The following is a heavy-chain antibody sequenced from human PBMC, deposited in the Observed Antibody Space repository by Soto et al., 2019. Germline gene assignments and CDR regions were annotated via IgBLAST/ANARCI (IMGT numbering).Heavy chain of an antibody. V-gene: IGHV4-31*03. CDR1: GGSISSGGYY. Sequence: QVQLQASGPGLVKPSQTLSLTCTVSGGSISSGGYYWSWIRQHPGKGLEWIGYIYYRGSTYYNPSPKSRVTISVDASKNQFAVKLSSVTAADTAVYYCASRNPDLKIFGVVTTRVPTWFDPWGQGTLVTVSS. D-gene: IGHD3-3*01. J-gene: IGHJ5*02. CDR2: IYYRGST. CDR3: ASRNPDLKIFGVVTTRVPTWFDP.